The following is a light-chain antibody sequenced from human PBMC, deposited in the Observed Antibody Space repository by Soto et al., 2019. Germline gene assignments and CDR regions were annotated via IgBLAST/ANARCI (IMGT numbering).Light chain of an antibody. V-gene: IGKV3-15*01. J-gene: IGKJ1*01. CDR1: KSIRRN. CDR3: RHYNNGPPWT. CDR2: GAS. Sequence: EIWMTQSPATLSMSPFERATLSCRASKSIRRNVAGYQQKPGQAPRLLLYGASTRATGIAARLSGSGSGTEFTLPISSRQYADFAVYYCRHYNNGPPWTFGPGTKVEIK.